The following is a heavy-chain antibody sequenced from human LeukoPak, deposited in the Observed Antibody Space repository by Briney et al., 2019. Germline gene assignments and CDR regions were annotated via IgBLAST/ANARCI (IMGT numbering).Heavy chain of an antibody. J-gene: IGHJ4*02. V-gene: IGHV3-30-3*01. CDR2: ISYDGSNK. CDR1: GFTFSSYA. Sequence: GGSLRLSCAASGFTFSSYAMHWVRQAPGKGLEWVAVISYDGSNKYYADSVKGRFTISRDNSKNTLYLQMNNLRAEDTAVYYCARDSPPYYYDSSGWFPGDYWGQGTLVTVSS. D-gene: IGHD3-22*01. CDR3: ARDSPPYYYDSSGWFPGDY.